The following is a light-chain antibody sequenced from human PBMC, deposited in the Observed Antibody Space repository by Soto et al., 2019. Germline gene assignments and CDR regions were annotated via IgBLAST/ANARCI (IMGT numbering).Light chain of an antibody. CDR3: QQLNGSPWT. CDR2: GAS. J-gene: IGKJ1*01. Sequence: IQLTPSPSSLSASVGDRVTITCRASPAIASFLAWYQQKPGTAPKLLIYGASTLQSGVPSRFSGSRSGTDYTLTIASLQPEDFATYYCQQLNGSPWTFGQGTKVEIK. CDR1: PAIASF. V-gene: IGKV1-9*01.